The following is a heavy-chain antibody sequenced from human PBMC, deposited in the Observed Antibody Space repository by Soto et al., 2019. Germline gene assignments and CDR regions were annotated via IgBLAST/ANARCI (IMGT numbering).Heavy chain of an antibody. CDR1: GYTFTSYD. Sequence: ASVKVSCKASGYTFTSYDINWVRQATGQGLERMGWMKPKSGNTGYAQKYQGRVTMTRNNSISTAYMELSSLRSEDTAVYYCARERSGWPDYWGQGTLVTVSS. CDR3: ARERSGWPDY. D-gene: IGHD6-19*01. CDR2: MKPKSGNT. J-gene: IGHJ4*02. V-gene: IGHV1-8*01.